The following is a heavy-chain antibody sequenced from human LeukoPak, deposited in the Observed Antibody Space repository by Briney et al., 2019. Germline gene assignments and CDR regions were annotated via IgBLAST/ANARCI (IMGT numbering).Heavy chain of an antibody. J-gene: IGHJ3*02. D-gene: IGHD1-26*01. V-gene: IGHV3-23*01. CDR3: AKVRSGSYSAFDI. CDR2: ISGSGGST. Sequence: PGGSLRLSCAASGFTFSSYAMSWVRQAPGKGLEWVSAISGSGGSTYYADSVKGRFTTSRDNSKNTLYLQMNSLRAEDTAVYYCAKVRSGSYSAFDIWGQGTMVTVSS. CDR1: GFTFSSYA.